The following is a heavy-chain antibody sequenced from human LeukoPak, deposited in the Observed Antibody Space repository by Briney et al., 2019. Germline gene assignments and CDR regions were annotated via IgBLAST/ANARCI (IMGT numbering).Heavy chain of an antibody. Sequence: GGSLRLSCVVSGFTFTTYNMNWVRQAPGKGLEWLSYITSSSTTIYYADSVKGRFTISRDNAKNSLYLQMNSLRAEDTAVYYCASSDPFWSGYYDYWGQGTLVTVSS. D-gene: IGHD3-3*01. V-gene: IGHV3-48*01. CDR3: ASSDPFWSGYYDY. CDR1: GFTFTTYN. CDR2: ITSSSTTI. J-gene: IGHJ4*02.